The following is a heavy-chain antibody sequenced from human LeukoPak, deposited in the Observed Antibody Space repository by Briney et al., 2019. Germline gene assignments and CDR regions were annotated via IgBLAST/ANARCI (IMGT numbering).Heavy chain of an antibody. J-gene: IGHJ4*02. Sequence: GGSLRLSCAASGFTFSSYAMSWVRQAPGKGLEWVSAISGSGGAIYYADSVKGRFTISRDNSKNTLYLQMNSLRAEDTAVYYCARGSMVRGVIDYWGQGTLVTVSS. CDR1: GFTFSSYA. D-gene: IGHD3-10*01. CDR3: ARGSMVRGVIDY. CDR2: ISGSGGAI. V-gene: IGHV3-23*01.